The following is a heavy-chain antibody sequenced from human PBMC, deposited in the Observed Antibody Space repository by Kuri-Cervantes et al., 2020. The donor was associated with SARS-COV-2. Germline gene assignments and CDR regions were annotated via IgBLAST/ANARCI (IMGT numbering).Heavy chain of an antibody. V-gene: IGHV1-69*06. Sequence: SVKVSCKASGGTFSSYAISWVRQAPGQGLEWMGGIIPIFGTANYAQKFQGRVTITADKSTSTAYMKLSSLRSEDTAVYYCASVGDSRNSAPDWWGQGTLVTVSS. CDR1: GGTFSSYA. J-gene: IGHJ4*02. CDR2: IIPIFGTA. D-gene: IGHD3-22*01. CDR3: ASVGDSRNSAPDW.